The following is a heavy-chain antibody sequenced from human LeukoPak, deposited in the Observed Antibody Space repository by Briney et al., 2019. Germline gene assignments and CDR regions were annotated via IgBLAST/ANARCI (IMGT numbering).Heavy chain of an antibody. CDR3: ARVYYSSSYDYWYFDL. CDR1: GGSISSYY. CDR2: IFYTGST. Sequence: SETLSLTCTVSGGSISSYYWSWIRQPPGKGLEWIGYIFYTGSTNYNPSLKSRVTISVDTSKNQFSLKLSSVTAADTAVYYCARVYYSSSYDYWYFDLWGRGTLVTVSS. V-gene: IGHV4-59*01. J-gene: IGHJ2*01. D-gene: IGHD6-13*01.